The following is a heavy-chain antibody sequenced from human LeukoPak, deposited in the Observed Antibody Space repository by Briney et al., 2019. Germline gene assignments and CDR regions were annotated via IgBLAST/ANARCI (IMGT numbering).Heavy chain of an antibody. J-gene: IGHJ3*02. D-gene: IGHD5-18*01. CDR1: GYTFINYD. CDR2: INTNTGNP. Sequence: ASVKVSCKASGYTFINYDINWVRQAPGQGLEWMGWINTNTGNPTYAQGFTGRFVFSLDTSVSTAYLQISSLKAEDTAVYYCARDKLSVDTGAFDIWGQGTMVTVSS. CDR3: ARDKLSVDTGAFDI. V-gene: IGHV7-4-1*02.